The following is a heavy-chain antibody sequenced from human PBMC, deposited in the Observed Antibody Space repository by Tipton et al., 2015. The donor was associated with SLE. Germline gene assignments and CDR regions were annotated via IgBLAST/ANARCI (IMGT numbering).Heavy chain of an antibody. CDR2: IYSSGST. V-gene: IGHV4-61*02. D-gene: IGHD1-26*01. CDR1: GGSISSGSYY. Sequence: TLSLTCTVSGGSISSGSYYWSWIRQPAGKGLEWIGRIYSSGSTNENLSLKSRVFISKDTSKNQFSRKLSSVTAADTAVYYCAREAKYSGSYYNWFDTWGQGTLVTVSP. CDR3: AREAKYSGSYYNWFDT. J-gene: IGHJ5*02.